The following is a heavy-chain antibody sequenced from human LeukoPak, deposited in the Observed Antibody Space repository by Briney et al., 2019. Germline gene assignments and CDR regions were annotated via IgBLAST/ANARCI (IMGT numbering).Heavy chain of an antibody. CDR3: AKGDRWAVAGFFDY. CDR1: GFTFSRYP. V-gene: IGHV3-23*01. Sequence: GGSLRLSCAASGFTFSRYPISWVRQTPGKGLELVSTISGSSCSTYYADSVKGRFTISRDNSKNTLYLQMTSLRAEDTAIYYCAKGDRWAVAGFFDYWGQGTLVTVSP. J-gene: IGHJ4*02. D-gene: IGHD6-19*01. CDR2: ISGSSCST.